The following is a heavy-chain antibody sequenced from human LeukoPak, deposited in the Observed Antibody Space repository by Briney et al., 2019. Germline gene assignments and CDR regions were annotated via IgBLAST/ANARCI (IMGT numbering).Heavy chain of an antibody. Sequence: SETLSLTCTVSGGSISSSSYYWGWIRQPPGKGLEWIGEINHSGSTNYNPSLKSRVTISVDTSKNQFSLKLSSVTAADTAVYYCARGPLRWSAPYYYGMDVWGQGTTVTVSS. V-gene: IGHV4-39*07. D-gene: IGHD4-23*01. J-gene: IGHJ6*02. CDR3: ARGPLRWSAPYYYGMDV. CDR1: GGSISSSSYY. CDR2: INHSGST.